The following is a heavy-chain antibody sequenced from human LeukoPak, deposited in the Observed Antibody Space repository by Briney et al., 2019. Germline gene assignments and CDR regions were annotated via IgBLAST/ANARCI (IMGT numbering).Heavy chain of an antibody. V-gene: IGHV3-73*01. J-gene: IGHJ4*02. CDR3: TRLWGDCGGDCYSHDF. D-gene: IGHD2-21*02. Sequence: GGSLRLSCAASGFTFSGSVMHWVRQASGRGLEWVGRIRSRAYSYATAYAASVKGRFTISRDDSKNTAYLQMNSLTTEDTAVYYCTRLWGDCGGDCYSHDFWGQGTLVTVSS. CDR2: IRSRAYSYAT. CDR1: GFTFSGSV.